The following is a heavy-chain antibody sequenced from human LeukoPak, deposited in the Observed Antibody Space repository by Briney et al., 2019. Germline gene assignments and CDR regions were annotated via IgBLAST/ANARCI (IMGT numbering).Heavy chain of an antibody. D-gene: IGHD3-22*01. CDR1: GFTFSSYA. CDR3: ARAEFYFDSSGYYPFDL. V-gene: IGHV3-30*15. CDR2: ISYDGSKK. Sequence: HPGRSLRLSCAASGFTFSSYAAHWVRQAPSKGLEWVAAISYDGSKKYYADSVKGRFTISRDNSKNTLDLQVSSPRVEDTAMYYCARAEFYFDSSGYYPFDLWGQGTLVTVSS. J-gene: IGHJ4*02.